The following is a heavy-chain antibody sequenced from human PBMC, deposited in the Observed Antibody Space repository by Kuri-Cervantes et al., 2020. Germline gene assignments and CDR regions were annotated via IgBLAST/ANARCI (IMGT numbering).Heavy chain of an antibody. Sequence: ASVKVSCKASGYTFTGYYMHWVRQAPGQGLEWMGWINPNSGGTNYAKKFQGRVTMTRDTSISTAYMELSSLRSDDTAVYYCARDGVPAAMSLDYWGHGTLVTVSS. CDR3: ARDGVPAAMSLDY. D-gene: IGHD2-2*01. CDR2: INPNSGGT. J-gene: IGHJ4*01. V-gene: IGHV1-2*02. CDR1: GYTFTGYY.